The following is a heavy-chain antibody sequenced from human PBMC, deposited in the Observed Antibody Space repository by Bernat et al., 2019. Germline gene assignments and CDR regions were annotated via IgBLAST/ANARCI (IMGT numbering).Heavy chain of an antibody. J-gene: IGHJ6*02. D-gene: IGHD2-15*01. V-gene: IGHV3-15*07. CDR2: IKSKSDGGTT. CDR1: GFTFSNAW. CDR3: ITDTGVGVGVGTNDYYYGMDV. Sequence: EVQLVESGGDLVKPGGSLRLSCAASGFTFSNAWMSWVRQAPGKGLEWVGRIKSKSDGGTTDYAAPVKGRFTISRDDSKNTLYLQMNSLKTEDTAVYYCITDTGVGVGVGTNDYYYGMDVWGQGTTVSVSS.